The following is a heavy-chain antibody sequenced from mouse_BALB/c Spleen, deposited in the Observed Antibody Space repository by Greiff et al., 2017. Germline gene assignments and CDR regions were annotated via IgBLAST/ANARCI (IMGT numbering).Heavy chain of an antibody. CDR2: INPSNGRT. Sequence: QVQLQQPGAELVKPGASVKLSCKASGYTFTSYWMHWVKQRPGQGLEWIGEINPSNGRTNYNEKFKSKATLTVDKSSSTAYMQLSSLTSEDSAVYYCARSVTTVVAKGYFDGWGQGTTLTVSS. D-gene: IGHD1-1*01. CDR1: GYTFTSYW. V-gene: IGHV1S81*02. J-gene: IGHJ2*01. CDR3: ARSVTTVVAKGYFDG.